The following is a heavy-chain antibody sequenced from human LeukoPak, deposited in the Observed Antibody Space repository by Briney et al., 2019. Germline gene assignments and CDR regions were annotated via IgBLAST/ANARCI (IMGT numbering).Heavy chain of an antibody. J-gene: IGHJ2*01. Sequence: SETLSLTCTVSGGSISSYYWSWIRQPPGKGLEWIGYIYYSGSTNYSPSLKSRVTISVDTSKNQFSLKLSSVTAADTAVYYCARGLKVVVVITSYWYFDLWGRGTLVTVSS. D-gene: IGHD3-22*01. CDR2: IYYSGST. CDR1: GGSISSYY. V-gene: IGHV4-59*12. CDR3: ARGLKVVVVITSYWYFDL.